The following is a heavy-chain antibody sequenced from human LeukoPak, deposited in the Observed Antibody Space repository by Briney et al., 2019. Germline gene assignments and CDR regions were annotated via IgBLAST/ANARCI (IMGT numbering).Heavy chain of an antibody. D-gene: IGHD3-3*01. CDR3: ARQGHSDFWSGYYVY. Sequence: GESLQISCKGSGYSFTSYWIGWVRQMPGKGLEWMGIIYPGDSDTRYSPSFQGQVTISADKSISTAYLQWSSLKASDTAVYYCARQGHSDFWSGYYVYWGQGTLVTVSS. CDR1: GYSFTSYW. J-gene: IGHJ4*02. V-gene: IGHV5-51*01. CDR2: IYPGDSDT.